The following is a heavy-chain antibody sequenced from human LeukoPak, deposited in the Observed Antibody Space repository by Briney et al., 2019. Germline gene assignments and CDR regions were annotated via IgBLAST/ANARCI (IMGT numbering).Heavy chain of an antibody. CDR3: TSDLPGGYSNYFDD. V-gene: IGHV3-15*01. CDR2: IKSRAACCTS. D-gene: IGHD4-23*01. CDR1: GFTFTAAG. Sequence: PGGSLRLSCAASGFTFTAAGMSWVRQAPGKGLEWVGRIKSRAACCTSDYGAGVIGIFSISRDDSNHSLYLQMDSLTSDDTGIYYCTSDLPGGYSNYFDDWGQGILVTVSS. J-gene: IGHJ4*02.